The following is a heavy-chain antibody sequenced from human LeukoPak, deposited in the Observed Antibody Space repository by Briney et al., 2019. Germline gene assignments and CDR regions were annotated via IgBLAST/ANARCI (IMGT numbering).Heavy chain of an antibody. V-gene: IGHV4-34*01. D-gene: IGHD4-17*01. CDR1: RGSFSGYY. CDR2: INHSGST. CDR3: ARIDYGADYGMDV. Sequence: PSETLSLTCAVYRGSFSGYYWSSIREPPGTGLEWIGEINHSGSTNYNPSLKSRVTISVDTSKNQFSLKLSSVTAADTAVYYCARIDYGADYGMDVWGQGTTVTVSS. J-gene: IGHJ6*02.